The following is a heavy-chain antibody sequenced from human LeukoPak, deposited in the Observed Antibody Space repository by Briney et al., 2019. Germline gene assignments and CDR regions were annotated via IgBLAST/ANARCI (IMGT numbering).Heavy chain of an antibody. Sequence: SETLSLTCTVSGGSISSYYWSWVRQPPGKGLEWLGYIYYSGSTNYNPSLKSRVTISVDTSKNQFSLKLSSVTAADTAVYYCARRTGIAAPTGLYNWFDPWGQGTLVTVSS. J-gene: IGHJ5*02. CDR3: ARRTGIAAPTGLYNWFDP. D-gene: IGHD6-13*01. V-gene: IGHV4-59*01. CDR1: GGSISSYY. CDR2: IYYSGST.